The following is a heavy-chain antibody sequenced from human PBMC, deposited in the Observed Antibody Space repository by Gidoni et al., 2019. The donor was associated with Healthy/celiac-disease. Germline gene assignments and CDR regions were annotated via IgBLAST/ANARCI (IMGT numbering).Heavy chain of an antibody. Sequence: EVQLVESGGGLVQPGRSLRLSCTASGFTFGDYAMSWFRQAPGKGLEWVGCIRSKAYGGTTEYAASVKGRFTISRDDSKSIAYLQMNSLKTEDTAVYYCTRDADSGWYFDLWGRGTLVTVSS. CDR3: TRDADSGWYFDL. V-gene: IGHV3-49*03. CDR1: GFTFGDYA. D-gene: IGHD3-3*01. CDR2: IRSKAYGGTT. J-gene: IGHJ2*01.